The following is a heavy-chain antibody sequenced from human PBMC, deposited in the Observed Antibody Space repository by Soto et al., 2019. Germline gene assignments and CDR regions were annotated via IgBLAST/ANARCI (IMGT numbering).Heavy chain of an antibody. Sequence: QVQLQESGPGLVKPSETLSLTCTVSGGSISRYYWNWIRQPPGKGLEWIGYIYYSGSTNYNPSLKSRVTISVDTSKNQFSLKLSSVTAADTAVYYCARDPGSGSYYGWFDRWGQGTLVTVSS. D-gene: IGHD3-10*01. CDR3: ARDPGSGSYYGWFDR. V-gene: IGHV4-59*01. CDR1: GGSISRYY. CDR2: IYYSGST. J-gene: IGHJ5*02.